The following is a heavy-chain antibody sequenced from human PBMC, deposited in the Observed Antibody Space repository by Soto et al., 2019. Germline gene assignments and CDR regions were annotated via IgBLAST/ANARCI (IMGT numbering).Heavy chain of an antibody. J-gene: IGHJ6*02. Sequence: NPSETLSLTCTVSGGSVSSGSYYWSWIRQPPGKGLEWIGYIYYSGSTNYNPSLKSRVTISVDTSKNQFSLKLSSVTAADTAVYYCARERGFEQQLVLPDYYYGMDVWGQGTTVTVSS. D-gene: IGHD6-13*01. V-gene: IGHV4-61*01. CDR1: GGSVSSGSYY. CDR2: IYYSGST. CDR3: ARERGFEQQLVLPDYYYGMDV.